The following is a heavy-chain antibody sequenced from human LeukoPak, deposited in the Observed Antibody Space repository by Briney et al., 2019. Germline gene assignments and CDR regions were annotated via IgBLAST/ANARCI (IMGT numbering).Heavy chain of an antibody. Sequence: GASMKVSCKASGGTFSSYAISWVRQAPGQGLEWMGGIIPIFGTANYAQKFQGRVTITTDESTSTAYMELSSLRSEDTAVYYCARGDSSSTYYYYYMDVWGKGTTVTVSS. CDR1: GGTFSSYA. CDR2: IIPIFGTA. CDR3: ARGDSSSTYYYYYMDV. J-gene: IGHJ6*03. V-gene: IGHV1-69*05. D-gene: IGHD6-6*01.